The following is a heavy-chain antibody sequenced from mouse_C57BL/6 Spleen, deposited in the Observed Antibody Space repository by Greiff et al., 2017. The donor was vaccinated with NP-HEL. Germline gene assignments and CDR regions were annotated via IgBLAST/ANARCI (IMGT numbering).Heavy chain of an antibody. V-gene: IGHV1-81*01. CDR3: ARFMTTVVATEDLDY. J-gene: IGHJ2*01. D-gene: IGHD1-1*01. Sequence: VQLQQSGAELARPGASVKLSCKASGYTFTSYGISWVKQRTGQGLEWIGEIYPRSGNTYYNEKFKGKATLTADKSSSTADMELRSLTSEDSAVDFCARFMTTVVATEDLDYWGQRTTLTVSS. CDR1: GYTFTSYG. CDR2: IYPRSGNT.